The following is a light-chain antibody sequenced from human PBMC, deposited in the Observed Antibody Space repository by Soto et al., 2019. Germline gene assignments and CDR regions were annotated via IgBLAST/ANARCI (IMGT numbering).Light chain of an antibody. CDR3: QQYQTGPST. CDR2: CAS. CDR1: QSMXRK. V-gene: IGKV3-15*01. Sequence: IVLTQSPATLSVAPGERVTFACRASQSMXRKFAWYQDKPGQAPRVLTACASTVATGSPARLSGSGSETEFTLTISSLHSEDCAIYYCQQYQTGPSTFGGGTKVDIK. J-gene: IGKJ4*01.